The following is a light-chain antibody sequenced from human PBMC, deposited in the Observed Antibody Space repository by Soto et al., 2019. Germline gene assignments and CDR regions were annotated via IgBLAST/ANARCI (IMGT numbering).Light chain of an antibody. CDR2: KAS. J-gene: IGKJ1*01. Sequence: DIQMTQSPSTLSASVGDRVTITCRASQSISSWLAWYQQKPGKAPKLLIHKASSLESGVPSRFSGSGSGTEFTLTISSLQPDDFATYYCQQYNSYSWTFGQGGKVDIK. CDR1: QSISSW. CDR3: QQYNSYSWT. V-gene: IGKV1-5*03.